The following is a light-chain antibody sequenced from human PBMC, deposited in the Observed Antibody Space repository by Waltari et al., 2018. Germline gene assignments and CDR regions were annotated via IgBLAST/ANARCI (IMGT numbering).Light chain of an antibody. V-gene: IGLV1-44*01. CDR3: AAWDDSLNGVV. CDR1: SSNIGSNT. J-gene: IGLJ2*01. CDR2: SNK. Sequence: QSVLTQPPSASGTPGQRVTISCSGSSSNIGSNTVNWYQQLPGTAPKLLIYSNKQRPSGGPERFSGSKSGTSASLAISGLQSEDEADYYCAAWDDSLNGVVFGGGTKLTVL.